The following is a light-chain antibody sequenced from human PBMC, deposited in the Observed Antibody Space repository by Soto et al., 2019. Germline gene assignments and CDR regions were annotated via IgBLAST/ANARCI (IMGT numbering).Light chain of an antibody. Sequence: VLTTSPATLSLSPGEIATLYSGARQSVSSSYLAWYQQKPGLAPRRIIYDASSRATGIPGRFSGSGSGTDFTLTISRLEPEDFAVYYCQQYGSSPWTFGQGTKVDI. CDR1: QSVSSSY. V-gene: IGKV3D-20*01. CDR3: QQYGSSPWT. J-gene: IGKJ1*01. CDR2: DAS.